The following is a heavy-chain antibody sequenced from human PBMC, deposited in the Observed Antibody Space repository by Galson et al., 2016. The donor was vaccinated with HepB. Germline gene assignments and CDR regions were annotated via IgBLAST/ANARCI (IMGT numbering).Heavy chain of an antibody. V-gene: IGHV3-73*01. CDR1: GFTFSGSA. J-gene: IGHJ6*02. Sequence: SLRLSCAASGFTFSGSAIHWVRQASGKGLEWVGRIRTKANSYATTYAASVKGRFTISRDDSRNTAYLQMNSLKTEDTAVYYCTRRGGGYCSNGVCYTYYYYYYGLDVWGQGTTVTVSS. CDR2: IRTKANSYAT. D-gene: IGHD2-8*01. CDR3: TRRGGGYCSNGVCYTYYYYYYGLDV.